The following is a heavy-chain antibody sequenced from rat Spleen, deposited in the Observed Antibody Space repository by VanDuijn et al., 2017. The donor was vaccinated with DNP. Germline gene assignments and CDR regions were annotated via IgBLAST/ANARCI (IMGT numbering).Heavy chain of an antibody. CDR1: GFTFSNSG. CDR3: TTDIDYFHY. CDR2: IGSTGGST. J-gene: IGHJ2*01. V-gene: IGHV5-19*01. Sequence: EVQLVESGGGVVQPGRSLKLSCAASGFTFSNSGMAWVRQTPKKGLEWVSTIGSTGGSTYYRNSVEGRFSISRDNAKNTLYLQMDSLRSEDTATYYCTTDIDYFHYWGQGVMVTVSS.